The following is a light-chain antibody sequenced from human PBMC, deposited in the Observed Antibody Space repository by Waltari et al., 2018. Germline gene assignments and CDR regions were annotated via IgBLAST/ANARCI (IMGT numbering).Light chain of an antibody. CDR1: KGISSW. CDR3: LQTNSLPFT. J-gene: IGKJ4*01. Sequence: DLQMTQSPSSVSDSVGASVTLTCRASKGISSWLAWYQQKPGTAPNLLISAASSLQSGVPSRFSGSWSGTDFTLTISSLQPEDFATYYCLQTNSLPFTFGGGTNVEIK. V-gene: IGKV1D-12*01. CDR2: AAS.